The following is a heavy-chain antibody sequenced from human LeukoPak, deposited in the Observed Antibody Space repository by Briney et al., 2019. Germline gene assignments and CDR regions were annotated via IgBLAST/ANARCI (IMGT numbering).Heavy chain of an antibody. CDR1: GYTFTSYG. D-gene: IGHD2/OR15-2a*01. CDR3: ARGETSIYYYYMDV. V-gene: IGHV1-18*01. J-gene: IGHJ6*03. Sequence: ASVKVSCKASGYTFTSYGIYWVLQAPGQGLEWMGWISAYNGNTNYAQKLQGRVTMTTDTSTSTAYMELRSMRSDDTAVYYCARGETSIYYYYMDVWGKGTTVTVSS. CDR2: ISAYNGNT.